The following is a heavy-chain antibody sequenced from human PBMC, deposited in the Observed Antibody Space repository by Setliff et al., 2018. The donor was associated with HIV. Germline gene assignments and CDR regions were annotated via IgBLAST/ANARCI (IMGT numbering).Heavy chain of an antibody. D-gene: IGHD3-9*01. CDR2: VYYNGNT. V-gene: IGHV4-38-2*01. CDR1: GYSVGSGYY. CDR3: AKRPVSGYPFHI. Sequence: SETLSLTCGVSGYSVGSGYYWGWIRQPPGKGLEWIGTVYYNGNTFYDPSLKSRVTISIDMSKNQFSLKLTSVAAADTAVYYCAKRPVSGYPFHIWGQGTMVTVSS. J-gene: IGHJ3*02.